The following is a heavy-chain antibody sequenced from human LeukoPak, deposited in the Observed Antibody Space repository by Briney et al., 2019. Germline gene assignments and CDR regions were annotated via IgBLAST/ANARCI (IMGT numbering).Heavy chain of an antibody. Sequence: GASVKASCKASGGTFSSYAISWVRQAPGQGLEWMGGIIPIFGTANYAQKFQGRVTITADKSTSTAYMELSSLRSEDTAVYYCATILDCSSTSCYEPLVDYWGQGTLVTVSS. CDR3: ATILDCSSTSCYEPLVDY. J-gene: IGHJ4*02. V-gene: IGHV1-69*06. CDR2: IIPIFGTA. CDR1: GGTFSSYA. D-gene: IGHD2-2*01.